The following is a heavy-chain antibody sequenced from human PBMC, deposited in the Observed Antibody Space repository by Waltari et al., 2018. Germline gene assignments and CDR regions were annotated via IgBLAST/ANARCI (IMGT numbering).Heavy chain of an antibody. V-gene: IGHV3-7*01. CDR3: ARDTGRDTAMVNDAFDI. CDR1: GFTFSSYW. CDR2: IKQDGSEK. D-gene: IGHD5-18*01. Sequence: EVQLVESGGGLVQPGGSLRLSCAASGFTFSSYWMSWVRQAPGKGREWVANIKQDGSEKYYVDSVKGRFTISRDNAKNSLYLQMNSLRAEDTAVYYCARDTGRDTAMVNDAFDIWGQGTMVTVSS. J-gene: IGHJ3*02.